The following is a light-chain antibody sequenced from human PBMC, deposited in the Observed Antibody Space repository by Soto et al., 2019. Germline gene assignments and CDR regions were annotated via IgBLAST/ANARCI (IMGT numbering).Light chain of an antibody. CDR2: DAS. Sequence: DIQMTQSPSTLSASVGDRVTITFRASQSISGWLAWYQQKPGKAPKLMIYDASSLESGVPSRFSGSGSGTEFTLTISSLQPDDFATYYCQQYNTYRTFGQGTKVDIK. V-gene: IGKV1-5*01. J-gene: IGKJ1*01. CDR3: QQYNTYRT. CDR1: QSISGW.